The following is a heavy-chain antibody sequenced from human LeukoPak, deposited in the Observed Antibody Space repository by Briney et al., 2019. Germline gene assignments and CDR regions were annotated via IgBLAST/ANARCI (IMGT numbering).Heavy chain of an antibody. D-gene: IGHD1-14*01. V-gene: IGHV1-2*02. CDR3: ARVVDPGISPHKYYFDY. CDR2: INPNSGAT. J-gene: IGHJ4*02. Sequence: ASVKVSCKTSGYTFTAYYMHWVRQAPGQGLEWMGWINPNSGATNYAQKFQGRVTMTRDTSTSTAYMELSSLRSDDTAVYYCARVVDPGISPHKYYFDYWGQGTLVTVSS. CDR1: GYTFTAYY.